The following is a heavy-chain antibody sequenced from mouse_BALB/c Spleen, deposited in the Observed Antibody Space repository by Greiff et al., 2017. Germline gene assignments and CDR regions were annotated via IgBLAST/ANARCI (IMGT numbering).Heavy chain of an antibody. CDR3: ARGATATMDY. D-gene: IGHD1-2*01. Sequence: QVQLKQSGPELVRPGVSVKISCKGSGYTFTDYAMHWVKQSHAKSLEWIGVISTYYGNTNYNQKFKGKATMTVDKSSSTAYMELARLTSEDSAIYYCARGATATMDYWGQGTSVTVSS. V-gene: IGHV1-67*01. CDR2: ISTYYGNT. J-gene: IGHJ4*01. CDR1: GYTFTDYA.